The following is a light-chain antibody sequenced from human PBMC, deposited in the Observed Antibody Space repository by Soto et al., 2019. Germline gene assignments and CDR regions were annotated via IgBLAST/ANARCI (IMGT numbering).Light chain of an antibody. Sequence: ENVLTQSPGTLSLSPGERATLSSRASQSVGTYLAWYQQKPGQAPRLLIFDESKRATGIPARFSGSGSGTDFTLTISSLETEDLAVYYCQHRSNWPSWTFGAGTKV. J-gene: IGKJ1*01. V-gene: IGKV3-11*01. CDR2: DES. CDR1: QSVGTY. CDR3: QHRSNWPSWT.